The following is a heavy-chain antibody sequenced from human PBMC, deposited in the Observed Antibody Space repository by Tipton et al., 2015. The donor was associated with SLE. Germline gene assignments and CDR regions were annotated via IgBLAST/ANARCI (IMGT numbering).Heavy chain of an antibody. Sequence: TLSLTCTVSGGSISRYSWSWIRQPPGKGLEWIGYIYYSTNYNPSLKSRVTISVDTSKNQFSLRLSSVTAADTAVYYCARGIMGDHDYWGQGTLVTVSS. CDR1: GGSISRYS. CDR2: IYYST. CDR3: ARGIMGDHDY. V-gene: IGHV4-59*12. D-gene: IGHD3-16*01. J-gene: IGHJ4*02.